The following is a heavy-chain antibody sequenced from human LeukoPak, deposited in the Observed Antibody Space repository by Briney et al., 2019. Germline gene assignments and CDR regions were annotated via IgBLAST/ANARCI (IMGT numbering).Heavy chain of an antibody. J-gene: IGHJ4*02. D-gene: IGHD3-3*01. CDR2: ISGSGGST. CDR3: GRVVTTSED. CDR1: GFDFSSYG. V-gene: IGHV3-23*01. Sequence: QPGGSLRLSCAGPGFDFSSYGMSWVRQAPGKGLEWVSGISGSGGSTYYADSVKGRFTISRDNAKNTLYLQMNSLRAEDTAIYYCGRVVTTSEDWGQGTLVTVSS.